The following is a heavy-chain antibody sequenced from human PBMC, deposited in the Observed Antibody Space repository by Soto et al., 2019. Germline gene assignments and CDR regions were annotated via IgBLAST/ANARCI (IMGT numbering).Heavy chain of an antibody. Sequence: SETLSLTCTVSGGSISSYYWSWIRQPPGKXLEWIGYIYYSGSTNYNPSLKSRVTISVDTSKNQFSLKLSSVTAADTAVYYCARGMMATIFLVQDYYFDYWGQGTLVTVSS. CDR2: IYYSGST. J-gene: IGHJ4*02. CDR3: ARGMMATIFLVQDYYFDY. V-gene: IGHV4-59*01. CDR1: GGSISSYY. D-gene: IGHD5-12*01.